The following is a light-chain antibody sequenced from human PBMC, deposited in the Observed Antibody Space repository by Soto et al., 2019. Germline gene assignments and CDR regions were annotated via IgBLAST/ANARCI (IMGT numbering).Light chain of an antibody. CDR1: QSVSNSY. Sequence: EVVLTQSPGTLSLSPGERATLSCRASQSVSNSYLAWYQQKPGQAPRLLIYGASSRATGIPDRFSGSGSVTDFTLTISRLEPEDIAVYYCQQYGSSPRAFGQGTKLEI. J-gene: IGKJ2*01. CDR2: GAS. CDR3: QQYGSSPRA. V-gene: IGKV3-20*01.